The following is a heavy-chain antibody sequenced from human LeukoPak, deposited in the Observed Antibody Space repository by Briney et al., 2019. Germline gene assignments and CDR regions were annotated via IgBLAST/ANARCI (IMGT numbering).Heavy chain of an antibody. D-gene: IGHD1-26*01. V-gene: IGHV1-69*13. CDR1: GGTFSSYA. CDR3: VFIVRDYMDV. Sequence: SVKVSCKASGGTFSSYATSWVRQAPGQGLEWMGGIIPIFGTANYAQKFQGRVTITADESTSTAYMELSSLRSEDTAVYYCVFIVRDYMDVWGKGTTVTISS. CDR2: IIPIFGTA. J-gene: IGHJ6*03.